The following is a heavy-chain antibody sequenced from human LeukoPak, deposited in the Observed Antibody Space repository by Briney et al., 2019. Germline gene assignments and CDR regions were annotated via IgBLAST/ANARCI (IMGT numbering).Heavy chain of an antibody. D-gene: IGHD3-16*02. V-gene: IGHV1-18*01. J-gene: IGHJ4*02. CDR2: IAVYKGNT. CDR1: GFSLTDLS. Sequence: ASVKVSCKVSGFSLTDLSMHWVRQAPGQGLEWRGWIAVYKGNTDYAQKLQMRSTMTTDTSTRTAYTELRSLRSDGAAVYYCARDHYDHVWGSHRPYFDYWGQGTLVTVSS. CDR3: ARDHYDHVWGSHRPYFDY.